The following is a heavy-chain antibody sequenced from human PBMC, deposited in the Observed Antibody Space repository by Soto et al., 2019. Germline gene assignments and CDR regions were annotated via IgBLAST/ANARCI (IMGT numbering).Heavy chain of an antibody. V-gene: IGHV4-59*08. J-gene: IGHJ4*02. Sequence: PSETLSLTCTVSGGSFSSYYWTWIRQPPGKGLEWIGCIHHTGSTNYNPSFKSRVTISEDTSKNQFSLKLSSVTAADTAVYDCARANDYWGQGTLVTVSS. CDR1: GGSFSSYY. CDR3: ARANDY. CDR2: IHHTGST.